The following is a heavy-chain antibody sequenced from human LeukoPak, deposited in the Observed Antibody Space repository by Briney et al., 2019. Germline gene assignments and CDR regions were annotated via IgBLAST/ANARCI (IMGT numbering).Heavy chain of an antibody. D-gene: IGHD1-1*01. CDR3: ARGHPRYAYAFDI. Sequence: PSETLSLTCTVSRGSISSYYWSWIRQSAGKGLEWIGRIYTSGFTNYNPSLKSRVTMSIDTSKNQFSLKLSSVTAADTAVYYCARGHPRYAYAFDIWGQGTMVTVSS. V-gene: IGHV4-4*07. J-gene: IGHJ3*02. CDR1: RGSISSYY. CDR2: IYTSGFT.